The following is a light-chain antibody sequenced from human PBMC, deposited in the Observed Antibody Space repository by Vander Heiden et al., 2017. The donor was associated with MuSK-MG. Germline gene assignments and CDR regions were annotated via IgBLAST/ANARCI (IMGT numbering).Light chain of an antibody. Sequence: MQMTQSPSSLSASVGDRVTITRRPRQSISSYFNRYQQKPQKAPKPLLYPASSLPSRVRSRFSGSGSGITFTISSRSSLAEAVASYHYHQSYSTPLTFGQGTKLEIK. CDR2: PAS. CDR3: HQSYSTPLT. V-gene: IGKV1-39*01. CDR1: QSISSY. J-gene: IGKJ2*01.